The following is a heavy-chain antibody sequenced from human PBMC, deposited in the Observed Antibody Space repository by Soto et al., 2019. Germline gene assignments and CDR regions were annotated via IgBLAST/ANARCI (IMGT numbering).Heavy chain of an antibody. CDR3: APLIGGFFDSRRCDY. D-gene: IGHD3-16*02. CDR2: ISSSGSTI. Sequence: LRLSCAASGFTFSNYDMNWVRQAPGKGLEWGSYISSSGSTIYYADSVKGRFTISRDNAKNSLYLQMNTLRAEDTAVYYCAPLIGGFFDSRRCDYRGQGTLGTVSS. J-gene: IGHJ4*02. CDR1: GFTFSNYD. V-gene: IGHV3-48*03.